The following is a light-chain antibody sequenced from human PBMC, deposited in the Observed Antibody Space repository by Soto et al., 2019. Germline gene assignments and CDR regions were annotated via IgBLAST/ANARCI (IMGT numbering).Light chain of an antibody. V-gene: IGLV2-14*01. CDR3: SSYTSSSTLYV. CDR1: SSDVGGYNY. Sequence: QSALTQPASVSGSPGQSITISCTGTSSDVGGYNYVSWYQQHPGKAPKLMIFEVSSRPSGVSYRFSGSKSGNTASLTISGLQAADESDYYCSSYTSSSTLYVFGSGTQLTVL. J-gene: IGLJ7*01. CDR2: EVS.